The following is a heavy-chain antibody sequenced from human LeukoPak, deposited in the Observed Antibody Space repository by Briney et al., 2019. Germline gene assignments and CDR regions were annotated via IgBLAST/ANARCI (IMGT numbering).Heavy chain of an antibody. J-gene: IGHJ3*02. Sequence: GGSLRLSCAASGFTFSSYWMSWVRQAPGKGLEWVANIKQDGSEKYYVDSVKGRFTISRDNAKNSLYLQMNSLRAEDTAVYYCARDFFGGIVVGGFGAFDIWGQGTMVTVSS. CDR1: GFTFSSYW. D-gene: IGHD2-2*01. CDR3: ARDFFGGIVVGGFGAFDI. CDR2: IKQDGSEK. V-gene: IGHV3-7*01.